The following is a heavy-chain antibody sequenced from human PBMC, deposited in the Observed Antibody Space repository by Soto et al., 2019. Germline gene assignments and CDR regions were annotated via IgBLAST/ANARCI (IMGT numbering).Heavy chain of an antibody. CDR3: AKAHDYGDYYGMDV. CDR1: GFTFSSYG. J-gene: IGHJ6*02. V-gene: IGHV3-30*18. D-gene: IGHD4-17*01. CDR2: ISYDGSNK. Sequence: GGSLRLSCAASGFTFSSYGMHWVRQAPGKGLEWVAVISYDGSNKYYADSVKGRFTISRDNSKNTLYLQMNSLRAEDTAVYYCAKAHDYGDYYGMDVWGQGTTVTVSS.